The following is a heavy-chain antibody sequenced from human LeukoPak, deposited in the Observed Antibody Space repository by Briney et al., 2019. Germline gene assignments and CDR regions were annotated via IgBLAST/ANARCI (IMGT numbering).Heavy chain of an antibody. V-gene: IGHV3-15*01. D-gene: IGHD1-26*01. Sequence: GGSLRLSCAASGFIFSNTWMNWVRQAPGKGLEWVGRIKSKTDGGTTDHAAPVKGRFTISRDDSETTLFLQMNSLKTEDTAVYYCATAIRWDGTTDYWGRGTLVTVSS. CDR2: IKSKTDGGTT. CDR3: ATAIRWDGTTDY. J-gene: IGHJ4*02. CDR1: GFIFSNTW.